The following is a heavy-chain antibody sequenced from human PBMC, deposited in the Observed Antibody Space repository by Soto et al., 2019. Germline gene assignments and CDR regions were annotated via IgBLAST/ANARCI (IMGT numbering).Heavy chain of an antibody. CDR2: IWYDGRNK. Sequence: PGGSLRLSCAASRFTFSTYGMHWVRQAPGKGLEWVAVIWYDGRNKYYADSVKGRFTISRDNSKNTLYLEMNSLRAEDTALYYCARDGDKRPYYYNMDVWGKGTTVTVSS. J-gene: IGHJ6*03. V-gene: IGHV3-33*01. CDR1: RFTFSTYG. CDR3: ARDGDKRPYYYNMDV.